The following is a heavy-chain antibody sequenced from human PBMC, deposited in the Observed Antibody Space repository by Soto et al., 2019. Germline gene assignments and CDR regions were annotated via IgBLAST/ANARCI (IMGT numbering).Heavy chain of an antibody. CDR2: ISYDGSNK. CDR1: GFTFSSYA. J-gene: IGHJ4*02. Sequence: GGSLRLSCAASGFTFSSYAMHWVRQAPGKGLEWVAVISYDGSNKYYADSVKGRFTISRDNSKNTLYLQMNSLRAEDTAVYYCARGLYDVLMVYAIWDGDFDYWGQGTLVTVSS. D-gene: IGHD2-8*01. V-gene: IGHV3-30-3*01. CDR3: ARGLYDVLMVYAIWDGDFDY.